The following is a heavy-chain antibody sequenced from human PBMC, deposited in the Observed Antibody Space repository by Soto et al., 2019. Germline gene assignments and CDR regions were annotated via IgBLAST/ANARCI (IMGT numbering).Heavy chain of an antibody. Sequence: XQALSLPSAISGDSVSSNSAACNWIRHSPSRGLEWLGRTYYRSKWYNDYAVSVKSRITINPDTSKNQFSLQLNSVTPEDTAVYYCARENVGLPRYCSGGSCYFPYYGMDVWGQGTTVTSP. V-gene: IGHV6-1*01. CDR3: ARENVGLPRYCSGGSCYFPYYGMDV. J-gene: IGHJ6*02. D-gene: IGHD2-15*01. CDR2: TYYRSKWYN. CDR1: GDSVSSNSAA.